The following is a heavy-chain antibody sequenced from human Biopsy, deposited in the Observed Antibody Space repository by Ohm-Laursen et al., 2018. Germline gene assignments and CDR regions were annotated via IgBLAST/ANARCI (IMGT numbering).Heavy chain of an antibody. CDR1: GFMLSASW. D-gene: IGHD5-24*01. CDR2: INPDGSEK. CDR3: ERDER. V-gene: IGHV3-7*01. Sequence: GSLRLSCAASGFMLSASWMSWARQAPGKGLECVANINPDGSEKYFADSVKGRFTISRDNPENSMYLQMSSLTVDDTAVYYCERDERWGQGTLVTVSS. J-gene: IGHJ4*02.